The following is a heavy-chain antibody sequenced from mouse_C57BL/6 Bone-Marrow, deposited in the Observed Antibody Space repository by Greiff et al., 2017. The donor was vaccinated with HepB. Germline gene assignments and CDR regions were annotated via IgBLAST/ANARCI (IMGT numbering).Heavy chain of an antibody. D-gene: IGHD2-4*01. CDR1: GYTFTSYW. Sequence: QVQLKQPGAELVKPGASVKLSCKASGYTFTSYWMQWVKQRPGQGLEWIGEIDPSDSYTNYNQKFKGKATLTVDTSSSTAYMQLSSLTSEDSAVYYCARIYYDYPWFAYWGQGTLVTVSA. CDR2: IDPSDSYT. CDR3: ARIYYDYPWFAY. V-gene: IGHV1-50*01. J-gene: IGHJ3*01.